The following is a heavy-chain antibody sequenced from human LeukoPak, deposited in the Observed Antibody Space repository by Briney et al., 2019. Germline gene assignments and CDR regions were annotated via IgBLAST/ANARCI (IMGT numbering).Heavy chain of an antibody. CDR3: ARPPGTSPYSSGLQH. J-gene: IGHJ1*01. Sequence: PSETLSLTCAVYGGSFSGYYWSWIRQPPGKGLEWIGEINHSGSTNYNPSLKSRVTISVDTSKNQFSLKLSSVTAADTAVYYCARPPGTSPYSSGLQHWSQGTLVTVSS. CDR1: GGSFSGYY. V-gene: IGHV4-34*01. D-gene: IGHD6-19*01. CDR2: INHSGST.